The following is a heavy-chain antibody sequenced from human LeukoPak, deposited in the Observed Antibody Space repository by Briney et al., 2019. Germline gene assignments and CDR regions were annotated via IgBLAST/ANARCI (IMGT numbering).Heavy chain of an antibody. D-gene: IGHD1-26*01. CDR1: GFTFSSYS. J-gene: IGHJ3*02. CDR3: AKKTIVGATVDAFDI. V-gene: IGHV3-48*01. CDR2: ISSSSSTI. Sequence: GGSLRLSCAASGFTFSSYSMNWVRQAPGKGLEWVSYISSSSSTIYYADSVKGRFTISRDNSKNTLYLQMNSLRAEDTAVYYCAKKTIVGATVDAFDIWGQGTMVTVSS.